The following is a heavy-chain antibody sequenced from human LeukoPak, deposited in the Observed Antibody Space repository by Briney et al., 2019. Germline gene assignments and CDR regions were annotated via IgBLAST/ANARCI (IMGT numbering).Heavy chain of an antibody. CDR1: GFTFSGSA. CDR3: TTYCSGGSCYSYDAFDI. Sequence: GGSLRLSCAASGFTFSGSAMHWVRQASGKGLEWVGRIRSKANSYATAYAASVKGRLTISRDDSKNTAYLQMNSLKTEDTAVYYCTTYCSGGSCYSYDAFDIWGQGTMVTVSS. CDR2: IRSKANSYAT. V-gene: IGHV3-73*01. J-gene: IGHJ3*02. D-gene: IGHD2-15*01.